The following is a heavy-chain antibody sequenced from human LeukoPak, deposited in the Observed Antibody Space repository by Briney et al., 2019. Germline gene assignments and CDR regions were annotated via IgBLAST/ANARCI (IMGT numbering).Heavy chain of an antibody. CDR2: IYYSGST. V-gene: IGHV4-59*08. CDR1: GGSISSYY. D-gene: IGHD4-17*01. J-gene: IGHJ6*02. Sequence: SETLSLTCTVSGGSISSYYWSWIRQPPGKGLEWIGYIYYSGSTNYNPSLKSRVTISVDTSTNQFSLKLSSVTAADTAVYYCARHGESTPLPYGDYPPDYYYYYGMDVWGQGTTVTVSS. CDR3: ARHGESTPLPYGDYPPDYYYYYGMDV.